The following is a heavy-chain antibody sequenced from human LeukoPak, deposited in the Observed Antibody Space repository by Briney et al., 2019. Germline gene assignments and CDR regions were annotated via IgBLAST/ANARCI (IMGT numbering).Heavy chain of an antibody. J-gene: IGHJ4*02. Sequence: PSETLSLTCTVSGCSISSSSYYWGWIRQPPGKGLAWIGSIYYSGSTYYNPSLESRGTISVDTSKNQFSLKLSSVTAADTAVYYCATTTGSAYYFDYWGQGTLVTVSS. CDR3: ATTTGSAYYFDY. CDR1: GCSISSSSYY. CDR2: IYYSGST. D-gene: IGHD4-17*01. V-gene: IGHV4-39*01.